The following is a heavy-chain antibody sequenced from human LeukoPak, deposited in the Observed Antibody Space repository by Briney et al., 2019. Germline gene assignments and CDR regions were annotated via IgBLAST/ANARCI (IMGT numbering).Heavy chain of an antibody. J-gene: IGHJ4*02. V-gene: IGHV3-30-3*01. CDR2: FSYDGSSK. D-gene: IGHD5-12*01. Sequence: GSLRRSSAASGFTFSSYAMHWVRQAPGKGLEWVTLFSYDGSSKYYAGSVRGRFTISRDNSKNTLYLQMNSLRADDSAVYYCARGKGSESGYAYFLDYWGQGTLVTVSS. CDR1: GFTFSSYA. CDR3: ARGKGSESGYAYFLDY.